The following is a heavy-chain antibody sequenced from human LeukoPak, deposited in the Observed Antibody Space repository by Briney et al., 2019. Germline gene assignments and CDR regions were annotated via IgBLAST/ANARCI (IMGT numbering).Heavy chain of an antibody. V-gene: IGHV3-53*01. CDR1: GFTVSSNY. CDR2: IYTGGST. J-gene: IGHJ4*02. D-gene: IGHD4-17*01. Sequence: GGSLRLSCAASGFTVSSNYMSWVRQAPGKGLEWVSVIYTGGSTYYADSVKGRFTISRDNSKNTLYLQMNSLRAEDTAVYYCARLLYGDYFDYWGQGTLVTVSS. CDR3: ARLLYGDYFDY.